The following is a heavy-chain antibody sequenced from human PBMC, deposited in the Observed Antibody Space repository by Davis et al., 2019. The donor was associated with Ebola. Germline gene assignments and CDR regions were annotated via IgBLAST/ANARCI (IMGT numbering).Heavy chain of an antibody. J-gene: IGHJ4*02. CDR2: ISYDGSNK. Sequence: PGGSLRLSCAASGFTFSSYAMHWVRQAPGKGLEWVAVISYDGSNKYYADSVKGRFTISRDNSKNTLYLQMNSLRAEDTAVYYCVSGWQMFDYWGQGTLVTVSS. V-gene: IGHV3-30-3*01. D-gene: IGHD6-19*01. CDR3: VSGWQMFDY. CDR1: GFTFSSYA.